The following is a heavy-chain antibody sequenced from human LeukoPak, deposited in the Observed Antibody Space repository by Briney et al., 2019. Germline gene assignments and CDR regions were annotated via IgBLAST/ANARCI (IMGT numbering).Heavy chain of an antibody. CDR2: INPNSGGT. CDR3: ARVGLRYFDWLLQRDYYFDY. CDR1: GYTFTGYY. Sequence: GASVKVSCKASGYTFTGYYMHWVRQAPGQGLEWMGWINPNSGGTNYAQKFQGRVTMTRDTSISTAYMELSRLRSDDTAVYYCARVGLRYFDWLLQRDYYFDYWGQGTLVTVSP. J-gene: IGHJ4*02. V-gene: IGHV1-2*02. D-gene: IGHD3-9*01.